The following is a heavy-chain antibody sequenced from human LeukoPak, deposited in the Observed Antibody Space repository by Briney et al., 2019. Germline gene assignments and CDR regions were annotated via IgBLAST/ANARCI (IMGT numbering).Heavy chain of an antibody. V-gene: IGHV4-34*01. Sequence: PSETLSLTCAVYGGSFSGYYWSWIRQPLGKGLEWIGEINHSGSTNYNPSLKSRVTISVDTSKNQFSLKLSSVTAADTAVYYCAREVPAAIDYWGQGTLVTVSS. D-gene: IGHD2-2*01. CDR2: INHSGST. CDR3: AREVPAAIDY. J-gene: IGHJ4*02. CDR1: GGSFSGYY.